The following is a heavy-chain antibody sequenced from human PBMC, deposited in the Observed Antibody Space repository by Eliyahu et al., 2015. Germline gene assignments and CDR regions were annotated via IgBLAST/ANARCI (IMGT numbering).Heavy chain of an antibody. CDR1: GFTXXSTY. CDR3: ARDHHGMDV. Sequence: EVXLVETGGGLIQPGGSXRLXXAASGFTXXSTYMSWVRQAPGKGLXWVSVIYSGGSTYYADSVKGRFTISRDNSKNTLYLQMNSLRAEDTAVYYCARDHHGMDVWGQGTTVTVSS. J-gene: IGHJ6*02. CDR2: IYSGGST. V-gene: IGHV3-53*02.